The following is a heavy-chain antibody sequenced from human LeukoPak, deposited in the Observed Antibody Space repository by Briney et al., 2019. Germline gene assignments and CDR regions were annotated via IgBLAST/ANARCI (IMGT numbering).Heavy chain of an antibody. CDR2: ILYDGSNK. J-gene: IGHJ3*02. Sequence: PGGSLRLSCAASGFTFSSYGMHWVRQAPGKGLEWVAVILYDGSNKYYADSVKGRFTISRDNSKNTLYLQMNSLRAEDTAVYYCATAGDDAFDIWGQGTMVTVSS. CDR3: ATAGDDAFDI. CDR1: GFTFSSYG. D-gene: IGHD3-16*01. V-gene: IGHV3-30*03.